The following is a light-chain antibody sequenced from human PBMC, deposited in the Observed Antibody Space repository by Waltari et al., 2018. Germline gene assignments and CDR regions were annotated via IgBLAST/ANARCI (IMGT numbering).Light chain of an antibody. Sequence: DIQMTQSPSTLSASVGDRVTITCRASQSISSWLAWYHQEPGKAPKLLLYKASSLESGVPSRFSGSGSGTEFTLTISSLQPDDFATYYCQQYNSYSWTFGQGTKVEIK. CDR2: KAS. J-gene: IGKJ1*01. V-gene: IGKV1-5*03. CDR3: QQYNSYSWT. CDR1: QSISSW.